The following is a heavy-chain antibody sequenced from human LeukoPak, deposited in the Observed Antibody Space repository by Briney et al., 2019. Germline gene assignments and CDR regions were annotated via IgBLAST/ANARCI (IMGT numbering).Heavy chain of an antibody. Sequence: GGSLRLSCAASGFTFSSYAMSWVRQAPGKGLEWVSAISGSGGSTYYADSVKGRFTISRDNSKNTAYLQMNSLRAEDTAVYYCAKTTIGYSSGRYPGWPVDYWGQGTLVTVSS. CDR2: ISGSGGST. V-gene: IGHV3-23*01. J-gene: IGHJ4*02. CDR3: AKTTIGYSSGRYPGWPVDY. CDR1: GFTFSSYA. D-gene: IGHD6-19*01.